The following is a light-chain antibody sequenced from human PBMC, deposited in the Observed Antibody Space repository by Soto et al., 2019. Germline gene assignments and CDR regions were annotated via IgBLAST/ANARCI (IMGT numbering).Light chain of an antibody. CDR3: QQRSGWPRT. CDR2: DAS. J-gene: IGKJ2*01. V-gene: IGKV3-11*01. Sequence: EIVLTQSPATLSLSPGERATLSCRASLSVNSFLAWYQQKPGQAPRLLIYDASNRAPSIPARFSGSGSGTDFTLTISSLEPEDFALYYCQQRSGWPRTFGRGTNLEFK. CDR1: LSVNSF.